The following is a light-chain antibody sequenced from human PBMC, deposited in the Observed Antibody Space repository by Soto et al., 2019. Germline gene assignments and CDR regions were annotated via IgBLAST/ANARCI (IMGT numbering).Light chain of an antibody. V-gene: IGLV2-14*03. CDR3: SSYTSSSTYV. CDR1: SSDVGYYNY. Sequence: ALTQPASVSGSPGQSITISCTGTSSDVGYYNYVSWYQQHPGKAPKLMIYDVRNRPSGVSNRFSGSKSGNTASLTISGLQAEDEADYYCSSYTSSSTYVFGTGTKVTVL. J-gene: IGLJ1*01. CDR2: DVR.